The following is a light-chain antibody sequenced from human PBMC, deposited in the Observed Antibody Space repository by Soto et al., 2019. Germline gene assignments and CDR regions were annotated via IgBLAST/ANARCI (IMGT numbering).Light chain of an antibody. Sequence: EIVLTQSPGTLSLSPGERATLSCRASQSVSSSYLAWYQQKPGQAPRLLIYGASSRATGIPDRFSGRGCGRDFTLTISRLETEDFAVYYCQQYGSSPKLTFGGGTKVEIK. CDR1: QSVSSSY. J-gene: IGKJ4*01. CDR3: QQYGSSPKLT. V-gene: IGKV3-20*01. CDR2: GAS.